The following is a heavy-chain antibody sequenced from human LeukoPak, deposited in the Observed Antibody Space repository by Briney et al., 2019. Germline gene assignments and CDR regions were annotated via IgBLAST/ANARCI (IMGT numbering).Heavy chain of an antibody. CDR1: GGSFSDYY. J-gene: IGHJ4*02. CDR3: ARQNIVVVPAALSKQWLVGSGTLDY. D-gene: IGHD2-2*01. Sequence: PSETLSLTCGVYGGSFSDYYWSWIRQPPGKGLEWIGEINHSGSTNYNPSLKSRVTISVDTSKNQFSLKLSSVTAADTAVYYCARQNIVVVPAALSKQWLVGSGTLDYWGQGTLVTVSS. CDR2: INHSGST. V-gene: IGHV4-34*01.